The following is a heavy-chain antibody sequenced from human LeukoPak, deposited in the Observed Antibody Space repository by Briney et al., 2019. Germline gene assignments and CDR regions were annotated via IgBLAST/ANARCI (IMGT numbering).Heavy chain of an antibody. CDR3: AREFSSWSNYFDY. Sequence: GGSLRLSCAASGFTFSSYAMSWVRQAPGKGLEWVSSISSSSSYIYYADSVKGRFTISRDNAKNSPYLQMNSLRAEDTAVYYCAREFSSWSNYFDYWGQGTLVTVSS. V-gene: IGHV3-21*01. CDR1: GFTFSSYA. D-gene: IGHD6-13*01. CDR2: ISSSSSYI. J-gene: IGHJ4*02.